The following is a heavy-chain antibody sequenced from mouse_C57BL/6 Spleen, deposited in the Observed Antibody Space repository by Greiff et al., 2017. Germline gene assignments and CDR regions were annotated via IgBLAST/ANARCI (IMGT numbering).Heavy chain of an antibody. D-gene: IGHD2-4*01. CDR1: GYTFTGYW. J-gene: IGHJ4*01. CDR3: ASRTDYDYDGYAMDY. Sequence: QVQLQQSGAELMKPGASVKLSCKATGYTFTGYWIEWVKQRPGHGLEWIGEILSGSGSINYNEKFKGKATFTANTSSNTAYMQLSSLTTEDSAIYYGASRTDYDYDGYAMDYWGQGTSVTVSS. V-gene: IGHV1-9*01. CDR2: ILSGSGSI.